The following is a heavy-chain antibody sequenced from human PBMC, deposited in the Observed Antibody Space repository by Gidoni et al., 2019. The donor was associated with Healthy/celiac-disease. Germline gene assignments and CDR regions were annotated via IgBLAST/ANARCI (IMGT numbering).Heavy chain of an antibody. CDR2: ISGSGGST. D-gene: IGHD3-22*01. Sequence: EVQLLESGGGLVQPGGSLRLSCAASGFTFSIYALSWVRQAPGKGLGWVAAISGSGGSTYYADAVKGRFTISGDNSKNTLYLQMNSLRAEDTAVYYCAKDENLYYYDSSGYYLDTHVGAFDIWGQGTMVTVSS. V-gene: IGHV3-23*01. CDR3: AKDENLYYYDSSGYYLDTHVGAFDI. CDR1: GFTFSIYA. J-gene: IGHJ3*02.